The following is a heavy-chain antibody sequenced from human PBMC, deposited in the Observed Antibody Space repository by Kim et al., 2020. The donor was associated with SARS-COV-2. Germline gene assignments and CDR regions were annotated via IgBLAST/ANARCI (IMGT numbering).Heavy chain of an antibody. Sequence: GGSLRLSCADSGFIFSSYAMSWVRQAPGKGLEWVSSISGSGGRTYYADSVKGRFTISRDNSKNTLYLQMNSLRAEDTAIYYCSKLGPYASGTFPYYGMDVWGQGTTVTVSS. V-gene: IGHV3-23*01. CDR3: SKLGPYASGTFPYYGMDV. D-gene: IGHD3-10*01. J-gene: IGHJ6*02. CDR2: ISGSGGRT. CDR1: GFIFSSYA.